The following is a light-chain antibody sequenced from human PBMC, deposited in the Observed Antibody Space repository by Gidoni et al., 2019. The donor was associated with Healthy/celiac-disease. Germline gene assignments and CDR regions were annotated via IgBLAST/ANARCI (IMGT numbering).Light chain of an antibody. V-gene: IGKV1-9*01. Sequence: DIQLTQSPSFLSASVGDSVTITCRASQGISSYLARYQQKPGKAPKLLIYAASTLQSGVPSRFSGSGSGTEFTLTISSLQPEDFATYYCQQLNSYPLTFGGGTKVEIK. CDR3: QQLNSYPLT. CDR2: AAS. CDR1: QGISSY. J-gene: IGKJ4*01.